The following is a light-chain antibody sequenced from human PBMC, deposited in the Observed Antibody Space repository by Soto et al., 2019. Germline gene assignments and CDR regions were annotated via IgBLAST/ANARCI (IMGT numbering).Light chain of an antibody. V-gene: IGKV1-39*01. CDR1: QSISTY. CDR2: TTS. CDR3: QQSYSRPRT. Sequence: DIQMTQSPSSLSAYVGDRVTITCRASQSISTYLNWYLQKPGKAPNLLIYTTSILESGVPSRFSGSGSGTDFTLTISILQPEDFATYFCQQSYSRPRTFGQGTKVDIK. J-gene: IGKJ1*01.